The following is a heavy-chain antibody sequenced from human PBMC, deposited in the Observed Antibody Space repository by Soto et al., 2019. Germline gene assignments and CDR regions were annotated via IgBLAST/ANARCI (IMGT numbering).Heavy chain of an antibody. CDR1: GFTFGIYA. D-gene: IGHD3-16*01. CDR3: ARYYDYSGGTSGGLDV. Sequence: GVSLRLSCSASGFTFGIYAMHWVRQAPGKGLEYVSSISINGGSTYYADSVKGRFTISRDNSKNTVYLQMSSLRAEDTAVYYCARYYDYSGGTSGGLDVWGQGTTVTVSS. V-gene: IGHV3-64D*06. J-gene: IGHJ6*02. CDR2: ISINGGST.